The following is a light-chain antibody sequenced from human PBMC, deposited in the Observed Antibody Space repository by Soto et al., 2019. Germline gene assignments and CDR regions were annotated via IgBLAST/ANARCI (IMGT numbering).Light chain of an antibody. J-gene: IGLJ2*01. CDR3: SAYTSSSTLA. V-gene: IGLV2-14*01. CDR2: DVN. Sequence: QSVLTQPASVSGSPGQSLTISCTGTSSDVGGYDYVSWYQQHPGKAPKLMIYDVNNRPSGVSDRFSGSKSGNTASLTISGLQAEDEADYYCSAYTSSSTLAFGGGTKVTVL. CDR1: SSDVGGYDY.